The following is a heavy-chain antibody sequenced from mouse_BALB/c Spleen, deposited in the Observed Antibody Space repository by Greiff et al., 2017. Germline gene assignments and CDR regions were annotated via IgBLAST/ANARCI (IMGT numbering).Heavy chain of an antibody. D-gene: IGHD3-2*02. CDR3: NAWRLRRPFDD. CDR1: GFNIKDYY. Sequence: VQLQQSGAELVRSGASVKLSCTASGFNIKDYYMHWVKQRPEQGLEWIGWIDPENGDTEYAPKFQGKATMTADTSSNTAYLQLSSLTSEDTAVYYCNAWRLRRPFDDGGQGTTRTVSS. J-gene: IGHJ2*01. V-gene: IGHV14-4*02. CDR2: IDPENGDT.